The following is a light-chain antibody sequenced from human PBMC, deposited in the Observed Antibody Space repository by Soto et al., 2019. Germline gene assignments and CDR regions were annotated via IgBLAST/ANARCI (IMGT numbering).Light chain of an antibody. CDR2: DAS. V-gene: IGKV3-15*01. J-gene: IGKJ1*01. CDR3: LQYNDWPRT. Sequence: EKVMTQSPATLSVSPGERATLSFGASQSVSSTLAWYQQKPGQAPRLLIYDASTRANGIPARFSGSGSGTEFTLTISNLQSEDFAVYYCLQYNDWPRTFGQGTKVDIK. CDR1: QSVSST.